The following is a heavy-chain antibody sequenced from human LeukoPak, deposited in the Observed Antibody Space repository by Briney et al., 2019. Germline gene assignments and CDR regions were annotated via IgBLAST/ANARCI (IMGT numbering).Heavy chain of an antibody. V-gene: IGHV3-23*01. CDR3: VRDTKDY. CDR2: ISGSGGST. CDR1: GFTFSNYG. J-gene: IGHJ4*02. D-gene: IGHD2-8*01. Sequence: GGSLRLSCTASGFTFSNYGMSWVRQAPGKGLEWVSGISGSGGSTYYADSVKGRFTISRDNTKNSLYLQLNSLRADDTAIYYCVRDTKDYWGQGTLVTVSS.